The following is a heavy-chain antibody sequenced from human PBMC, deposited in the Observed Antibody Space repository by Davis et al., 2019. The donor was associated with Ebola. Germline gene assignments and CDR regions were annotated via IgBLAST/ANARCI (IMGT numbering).Heavy chain of an antibody. V-gene: IGHV5-51*01. J-gene: IGHJ3*02. CDR2: VYPGDSDI. CDR1: GYMFAKYW. CDR3: ARMVLVVYAPDDAFDI. D-gene: IGHD2-8*02. Sequence: GESLKISCQGSGYMFAKYWIGWVRQVSGKGLEWMGIVYPGDSDITYSPSFQGQVTISADKSISTAYLQWSSLKASDTAMYYCARMVLVVYAPDDAFDIWGQGTMVTVSS.